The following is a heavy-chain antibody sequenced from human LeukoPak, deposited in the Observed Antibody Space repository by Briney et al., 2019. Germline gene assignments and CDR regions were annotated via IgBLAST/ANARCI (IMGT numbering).Heavy chain of an antibody. V-gene: IGHV3-23*01. CDR1: GFTSSNYV. Sequence: GGALTLSCAASGFTSSNYVMTWVRQAPGKGLEWVSTICGNAGNTYYADSVKGRFTISRDNSKNTLYLQMNSLRAEDTAVYYSAKYKHAYYDSSEIDYWGQGTLVTVSS. CDR2: ICGNAGNT. CDR3: AKYKHAYYDSSEIDY. D-gene: IGHD3-22*01. J-gene: IGHJ4*02.